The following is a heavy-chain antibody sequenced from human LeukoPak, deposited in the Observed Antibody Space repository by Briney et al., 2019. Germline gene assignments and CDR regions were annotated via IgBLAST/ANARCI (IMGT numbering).Heavy chain of an antibody. CDR2: IYYSGST. J-gene: IGHJ5*02. D-gene: IGHD2-15*01. CDR1: GGSISNGDHY. Sequence: PSETLSLTCTVSGGSISNGDHYWSWIRQHPGKGLEWIGYIYYSGSTYFNPSLKSRVTISVDTSKNQFSLKLSSVTAADTAVYYCARDDYDCSGGSCFSSWFDPWGQGTLVTVSS. V-gene: IGHV4-31*03. CDR3: ARDDYDCSGGSCFSSWFDP.